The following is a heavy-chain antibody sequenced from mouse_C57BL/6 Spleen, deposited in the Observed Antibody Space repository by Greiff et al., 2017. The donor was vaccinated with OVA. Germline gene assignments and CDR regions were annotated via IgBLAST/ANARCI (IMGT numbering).Heavy chain of an antibody. CDR2: IDPSDSYT. V-gene: IGHV1-50*01. CDR3: ARRGDYDGNFDY. D-gene: IGHD2-4*01. Sequence: VQLQQPGAELVKPGASVKLSCKASGYTFTSYWMQWVKQRPGQGLEWIGEIDPSDSYTNYNQKFKGKATLTVDTSSSTAYMQLSSLTSEDSAVYYCARRGDYDGNFDYWGKGTTLTVSS. CDR1: GYTFTSYW. J-gene: IGHJ2*01.